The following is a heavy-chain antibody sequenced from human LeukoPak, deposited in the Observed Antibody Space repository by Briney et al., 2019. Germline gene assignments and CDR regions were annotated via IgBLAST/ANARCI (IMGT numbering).Heavy chain of an antibody. J-gene: IGHJ6*03. CDR1: GVSISSYY. V-gene: IGHV4-4*07. CDR3: ARVGYDIVYYYYYMDV. Sequence: KPSETLSLTCTVSGVSISSYYWSWIRQPAKKGLEWIGRIYTSGSTNYNPSLKRRVTISVDTSKNQFSLKLSSVTAADTAVYYCARVGYDIVYYYYYMDVWGKGTTVTVSS. CDR2: IYTSGST. D-gene: IGHD3-9*01.